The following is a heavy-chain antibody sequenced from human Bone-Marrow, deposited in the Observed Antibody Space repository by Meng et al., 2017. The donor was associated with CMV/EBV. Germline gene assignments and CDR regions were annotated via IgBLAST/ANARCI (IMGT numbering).Heavy chain of an antibody. CDR3: ARGYYDFWSGAEYYFDY. CDR2: ISSSGSTI. D-gene: IGHD3-3*01. Sequence: GESLKISCAASGFTFSSYWMSWVRQAPGKGLEWVSYISSSGSTIYYADSVKGRFTISRDNAKNSLYLQMNSLRAEDTAVYYCARGYYDFWSGAEYYFDYWGQGTLVTVSS. J-gene: IGHJ4*02. V-gene: IGHV3-48*04. CDR1: GFTFSSYW.